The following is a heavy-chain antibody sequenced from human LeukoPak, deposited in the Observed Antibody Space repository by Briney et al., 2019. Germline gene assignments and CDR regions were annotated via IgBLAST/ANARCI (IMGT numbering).Heavy chain of an antibody. Sequence: GESLKISCKGSGYSFTSYWIGWVRQMPGKGLELMGIIYPGDSDTRYSPSLQGQVTISADKSISTAYLQWSSLKASDTAMYYCARYCSYARIGYYFDYWGQGTLVTVSS. CDR3: ARYCSYARIGYYFDY. CDR2: IYPGDSDT. CDR1: GYSFTSYW. D-gene: IGHD6-6*01. J-gene: IGHJ4*02. V-gene: IGHV5-51*01.